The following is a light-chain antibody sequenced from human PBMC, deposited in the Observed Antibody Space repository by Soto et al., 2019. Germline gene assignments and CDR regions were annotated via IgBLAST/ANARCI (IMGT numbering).Light chain of an antibody. CDR2: GAS. V-gene: IGKV3-15*01. CDR3: QKYNDWPRT. J-gene: IGKJ1*01. Sequence: EIVMTQSPVTLSVSPGERATLSCRASQSVSSNLAWYQQKPGQAPRLLIYGASARATGIPARFSGSGSGTEFTLTIGGLQSEDFAVYYCQKYNDWPRTFGQEPKVDIK. CDR1: QSVSSN.